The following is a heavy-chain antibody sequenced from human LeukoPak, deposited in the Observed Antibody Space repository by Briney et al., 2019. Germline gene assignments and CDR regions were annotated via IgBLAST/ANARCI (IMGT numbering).Heavy chain of an antibody. D-gene: IGHD4-17*01. CDR2: ISAYNGNT. J-gene: IGHJ4*02. Sequence: ASVNLSCKASGYTFTSYGISWVRQRPGQGLEWMGWISAYNGNTNYAQKLQGRVTMTTDTSTSTAYMELRSLRSDDTAVYYCARDFDPSTVTTSLPFDYWGQGTLVTVSS. CDR3: ARDFDPSTVTTSLPFDY. CDR1: GYTFTSYG. V-gene: IGHV1-18*01.